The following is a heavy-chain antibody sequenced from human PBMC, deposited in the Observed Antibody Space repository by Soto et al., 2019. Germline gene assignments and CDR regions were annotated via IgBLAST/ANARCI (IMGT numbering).Heavy chain of an antibody. Sequence: SETLSLTCSVSGDSMSEFYWSWIRQSPGKGLEWIGYVHYVGTTKYNPSHKSRVTISVDTSKKQFSLNLRSVTAADTAVYYCTRLNYYDTSGYPYSFDYWGLGAPVTVSS. CDR1: GDSMSEFY. V-gene: IGHV4-59*12. D-gene: IGHD3-22*01. J-gene: IGHJ4*02. CDR2: VHYVGTT. CDR3: TRLNYYDTSGYPYSFDY.